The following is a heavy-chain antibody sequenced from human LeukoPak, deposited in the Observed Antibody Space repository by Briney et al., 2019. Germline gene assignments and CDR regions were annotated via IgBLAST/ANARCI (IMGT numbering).Heavy chain of an antibody. J-gene: IGHJ3*02. Sequence: SVKVSCNASGGTFSSYAISWVRQAPGQGLEWMGGIIPIFGTANYAQKFQGRVTITADESTSTAYMELSSLRSEDTAVYYCARDYRQRITIFGVVIKKSNARGYAFDIWGQGTMVTVSS. D-gene: IGHD3-3*01. CDR1: GGTFSSYA. CDR3: ARDYRQRITIFGVVIKKSNARGYAFDI. CDR2: IIPIFGTA. V-gene: IGHV1-69*01.